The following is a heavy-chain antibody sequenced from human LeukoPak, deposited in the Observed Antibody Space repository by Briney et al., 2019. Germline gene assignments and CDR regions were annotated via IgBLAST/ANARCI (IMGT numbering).Heavy chain of an antibody. D-gene: IGHD3-16*01. J-gene: IGHJ5*02. CDR1: GFNFEDHT. Sequence: SGGSLRLSCAASGFNFEDHTMHWVRQALGKGLEWVSLISWDGGVTYYADSVKGRFTISRDNSINSLYLQMNSLTTEDTALYYCSNDIGFGDYAETWGQGTLVTVSS. CDR3: SNDIGFGDYAET. CDR2: ISWDGGVT. V-gene: IGHV3-43*01.